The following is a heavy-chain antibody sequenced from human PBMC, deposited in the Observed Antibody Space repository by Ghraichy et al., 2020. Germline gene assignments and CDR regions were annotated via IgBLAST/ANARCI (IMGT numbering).Heavy chain of an antibody. D-gene: IGHD3-9*01. V-gene: IGHV3-53*01. CDR1: GFTVSSNY. J-gene: IGHJ4*02. CDR2: ISSGGST. Sequence: GESLNISCAASGFTVSSNYMSWVRQAPGKGLEWVSVISSGGSTYYADSVKGRFTISRDNSNNTLYLQMNSLRAEDTAVYYCARVRRHYDILTGLDYWGQGTLVTVSS. CDR3: ARVRRHYDILTGLDY.